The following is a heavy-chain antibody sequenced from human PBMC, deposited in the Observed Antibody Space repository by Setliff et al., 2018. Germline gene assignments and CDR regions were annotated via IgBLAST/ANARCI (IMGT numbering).Heavy chain of an antibody. CDR1: GGSISSGGYY. CDR3: ARGRAGHSGH. CDR2: IYYSGSTS. Sequence: SETLSLTCTVSGGSISSGGYYWCWIRQHPGKGLEWIGYIYYSGSTSYYNPSLKSRVTISVDTSKNQFSLKLSSVTAADTAVYYCARGRAGHSGHWGQGTLVTVSS. D-gene: IGHD6-19*01. V-gene: IGHV4-31*03. J-gene: IGHJ4*02.